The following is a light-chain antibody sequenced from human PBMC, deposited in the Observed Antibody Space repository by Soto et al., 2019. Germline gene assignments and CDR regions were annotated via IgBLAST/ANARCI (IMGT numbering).Light chain of an antibody. V-gene: IGKV1-9*01. CDR2: AAS. Sequence: DIQLTQSPSFLSASVGGRVTITCRASQGISSSLAWYQQKPGKAPNLLIYAASTLQTGVPTRFSGSGSVTEFILTISSLQPEDFASYYCEQVNSYPLSFGGGTKVEIK. CDR1: QGISSS. CDR3: EQVNSYPLS. J-gene: IGKJ4*01.